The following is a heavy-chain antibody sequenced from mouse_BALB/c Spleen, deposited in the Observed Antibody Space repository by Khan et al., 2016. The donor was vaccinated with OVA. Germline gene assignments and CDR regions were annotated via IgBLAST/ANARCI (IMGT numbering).Heavy chain of an antibody. V-gene: IGHV2-3*01. D-gene: IGHD1-1*01. CDR2: IWGDGAT. J-gene: IGHJ4*01. CDR1: GFSLTIYG. Sequence: QVRLQQSGPGLVAPSQSLSITCTVSGFSLTIYGLSWVRQPPGKGLEWLGVIWGDGATNYHSALISRLIITKDNSKSQVFLKLHSLQTDDTATYYCAKFTPDYYSLDYWGQGTSVTVSS. CDR3: AKFTPDYYSLDY.